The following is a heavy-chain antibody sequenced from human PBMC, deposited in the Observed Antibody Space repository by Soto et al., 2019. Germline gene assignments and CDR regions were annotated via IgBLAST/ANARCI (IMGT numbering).Heavy chain of an antibody. CDR3: ARTFGESPTWFDP. D-gene: IGHD3-10*01. V-gene: IGHV1-69*13. CDR2: IIPIFGTA. Sequence: GASVKVSCKASGGTFSSYAISWVRQAPGQGLEWMGGIIPIFGTANYAQKFQGRVTITADESTSTAYMELSSLRSEDTAVYYCARTFGESPTWFDPWGQGTLVTVSS. J-gene: IGHJ5*02. CDR1: GGTFSSYA.